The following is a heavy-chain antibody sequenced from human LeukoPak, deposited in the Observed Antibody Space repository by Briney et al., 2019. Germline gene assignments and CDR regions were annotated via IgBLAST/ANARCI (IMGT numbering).Heavy chain of an antibody. CDR1: GGSISSYY. J-gene: IGHJ6*02. CDR3: ARIGVGKYYDFWSGHPPYYYYGMDV. CDR2: IYYSGST. Sequence: SETLSLTCTASGGSISSYYWSWIRQPPGKGLEWIGYIYYSGSTNYNPSLKSRVTISVDTSKNQFSLKLSSVTAADTAVYYCARIGVGKYYDFWSGHPPYYYYGMDVWGQGTTVTVSS. V-gene: IGHV4-59*12. D-gene: IGHD3-3*01.